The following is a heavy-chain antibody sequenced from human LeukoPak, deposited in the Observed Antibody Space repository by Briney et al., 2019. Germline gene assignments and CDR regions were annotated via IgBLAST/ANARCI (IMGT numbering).Heavy chain of an antibody. J-gene: IGHJ4*02. CDR3: ARDDSGDYGAPLDY. CDR1: GYTFTGYY. D-gene: IGHD4-17*01. CDR2: INPNSGGT. V-gene: IGHV1-2*02. Sequence: ASVKVSCKASGYTFTGYYMHWVRQAPGQGLEWMGWINPNSGGTNYAQKFQGRVTMTRDTSISTAYMELSRLRSDDTAVYYRARDDSGDYGAPLDYWGQGTLVTVSS.